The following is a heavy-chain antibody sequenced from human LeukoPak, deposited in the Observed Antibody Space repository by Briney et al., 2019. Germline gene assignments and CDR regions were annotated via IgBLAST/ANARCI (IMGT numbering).Heavy chain of an antibody. V-gene: IGHV4-38-2*02. Sequence: SETLSLTCTVSGYSISSGYYWGWIRQPPGKGLEWIGSIYHSGSTYYNPSLKSRVTISVDTSKNQFSLKLSSVTAADTAVYYCARDGGSYYGFHFDYWGQGTLVTVSS. CDR1: GYSISSGYY. J-gene: IGHJ4*02. D-gene: IGHD1-26*01. CDR2: IYHSGST. CDR3: ARDGGSYYGFHFDY.